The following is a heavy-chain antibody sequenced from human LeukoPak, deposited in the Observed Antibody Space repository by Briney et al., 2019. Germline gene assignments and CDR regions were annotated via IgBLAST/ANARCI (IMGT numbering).Heavy chain of an antibody. D-gene: IGHD3-16*02. Sequence: ASVKVSCKASGYTFNSYGISWVRQAPGQGLEWMGWISAYNGNTNYAQKLQGRVTITTDTSTSTAYMELRSLRSDDTAVYYCARDGAAASLKRLSRPNDWFDPWGQGTLVTVSS. CDR3: ARDGAAASLKRLSRPNDWFDP. CDR1: GYTFNSYG. J-gene: IGHJ5*02. V-gene: IGHV1-18*01. CDR2: ISAYNGNT.